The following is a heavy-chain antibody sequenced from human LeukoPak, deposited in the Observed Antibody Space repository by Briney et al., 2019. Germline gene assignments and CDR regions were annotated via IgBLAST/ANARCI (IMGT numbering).Heavy chain of an antibody. CDR2: ISSSSSTI. CDR1: GFTFSSYS. J-gene: IGHJ4*02. V-gene: IGHV3-48*01. CDR3: ARGRDSNAAYCGGDCYHSFDY. Sequence: PGGSLRLSCAASGFTFSSYSMNWVRQAPGKGLEWVSYISSSSSTIYYADSVKGRFTISRDNAKNSLYLQMNSLRAEDTAVYYCARGRDSNAAYCGGDCYHSFDYWGQGTLVTVSS. D-gene: IGHD2-21*02.